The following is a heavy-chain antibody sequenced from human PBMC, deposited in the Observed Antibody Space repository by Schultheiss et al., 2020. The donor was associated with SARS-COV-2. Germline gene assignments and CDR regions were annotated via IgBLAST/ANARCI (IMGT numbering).Heavy chain of an antibody. CDR3: TTDLFYGDPPSGMDV. CDR1: GFTFSSYA. J-gene: IGHJ6*02. D-gene: IGHD4-17*01. CDR2: ISGSGGIT. Sequence: GGSLRLSCAASGFTFSSYAMSWVRQAPGKGLEWVSAISGSGGITYYADSVKGRFTISRDNAKNSLYLQMNSLKTEDTAVYYCTTDLFYGDPPSGMDVWGQGTTVTVSS. V-gene: IGHV3-23*01.